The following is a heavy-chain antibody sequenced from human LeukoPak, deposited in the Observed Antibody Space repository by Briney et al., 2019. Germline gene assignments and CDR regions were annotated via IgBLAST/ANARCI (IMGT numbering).Heavy chain of an antibody. CDR2: ISAYNGNT. V-gene: IGHV1-18*01. CDR1: GYTFTSYD. Sequence: ASVKVSCKASGYTFTSYDINWVRQATGQGLEWMGWISAYNGNTNYAQKLQGRVTMTTDTSTSTAYMDLSSLKSDDTAVYYCAGSISMVRGIIINNWFDPWGQGTLVTVSS. J-gene: IGHJ5*02. D-gene: IGHD3-10*01. CDR3: AGSISMVRGIIINNWFDP.